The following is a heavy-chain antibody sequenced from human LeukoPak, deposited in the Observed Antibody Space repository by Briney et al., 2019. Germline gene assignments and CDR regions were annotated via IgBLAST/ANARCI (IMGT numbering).Heavy chain of an antibody. CDR2: INPSGGST. V-gene: IGHV1-46*01. J-gene: IGHJ6*03. Sequence: ASVKVSCKASGYTFTSYYMRWVRQAPGQGLEWMGIINPSGGSTSYAQKFQGRVTMTRDMSTSTVYMELSSLRSEDTAVYYCARVKGTTVTTFTRNYYYYYMDVWGKGTTVTVSS. D-gene: IGHD4-17*01. CDR1: GYTFTSYY. CDR3: ARVKGTTVTTFTRNYYYYYMDV.